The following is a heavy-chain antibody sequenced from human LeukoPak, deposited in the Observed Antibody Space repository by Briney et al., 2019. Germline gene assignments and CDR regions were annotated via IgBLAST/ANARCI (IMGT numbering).Heavy chain of an antibody. CDR2: ISHSENT. J-gene: IGHJ5*02. CDR1: GGSISSYY. Sequence: KPSETLSLTCTVSGGSISSYYWSWIRQPPGTGLEWIGSISHSENTFYNPSLKSRVTISVDTSKKHFSLNLSAVTAADTAVYYCARARKYNGNPNWIDLWGQGVLVTVSS. V-gene: IGHV4-38-2*02. CDR3: ARARKYNGNPNWIDL. D-gene: IGHD2-8*01.